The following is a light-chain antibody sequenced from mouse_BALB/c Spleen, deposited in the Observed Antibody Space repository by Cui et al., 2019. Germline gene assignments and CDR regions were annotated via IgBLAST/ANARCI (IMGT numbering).Light chain of an antibody. V-gene: IGKV6-14*01. CDR1: QNVGTA. J-gene: IGKJ2*01. CDR3: LQHWNYPLT. CDR2: LAS. Sequence: DIVMTQSQKFMSTSVGDRVSITCKASQNVGTAVAWYQQKPGQSPKALIYLASNRHTGVPDRFTGSGSGTDFTLTISNVQSEDLADYFCLQHWNYPLTFGGGTKLEIK.